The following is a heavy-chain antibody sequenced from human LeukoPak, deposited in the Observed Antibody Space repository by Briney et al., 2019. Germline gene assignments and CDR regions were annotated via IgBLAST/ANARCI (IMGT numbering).Heavy chain of an antibody. D-gene: IGHD3-3*01. Sequence: GGSLRLSCAASGFTFSSYAMSWVRRAPGKGLEWVSAISGSGGSTYYADSVKGRFTISRDNSKNTLYLQMNSLRAEDTAVYYCAKEASYDFWCGSFFDNWGQGTLVTVTA. CDR1: GFTFSSYA. V-gene: IGHV3-23*01. CDR2: ISGSGGST. J-gene: IGHJ4*02. CDR3: AKEASYDFWCGSFFDN.